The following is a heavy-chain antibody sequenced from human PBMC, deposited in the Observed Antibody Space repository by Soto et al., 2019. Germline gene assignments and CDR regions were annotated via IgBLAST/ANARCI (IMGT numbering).Heavy chain of an antibody. CDR2: INHSGST. CDR3: ARASGRLRYFDWLSPGAFDY. CDR1: GGSFSGYY. D-gene: IGHD3-9*01. Sequence: PSETLSLTCAVYGGSFSGYYWSWIRQPPGKGLEWIGEINHSGSTNYNPSLKSRVTISVDTSKNQFSLKLSSVTAADTAVYYCARASGRLRYFDWLSPGAFDYWGQRTLVTVSS. V-gene: IGHV4-34*01. J-gene: IGHJ4*02.